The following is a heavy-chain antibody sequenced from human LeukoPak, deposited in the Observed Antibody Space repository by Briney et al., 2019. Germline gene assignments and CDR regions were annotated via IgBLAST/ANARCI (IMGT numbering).Heavy chain of an antibody. V-gene: IGHV4-34*01. CDR1: GGSFSGYY. CDR2: INHSGST. D-gene: IGHD3-3*01. CDR3: ARRGITIFGVPSGFDY. Sequence: SETLSLTCAVYGGSFSGYYWSWIRQPPGKGLEWIGEINHSGSTNYNPSLKSRVTISVDTSKNQFSLKLSSVTAADTAVYYCARRGITIFGVPSGFDYWGQGTLVTVSS. J-gene: IGHJ4*02.